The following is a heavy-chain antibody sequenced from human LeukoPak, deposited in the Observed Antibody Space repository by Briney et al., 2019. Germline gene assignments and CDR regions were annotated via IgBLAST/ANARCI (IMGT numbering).Heavy chain of an antibody. CDR2: IYYSGST. J-gene: IGHJ4*02. CDR1: GGSISSLY. CDR3: ARDNTTNSGSKLNPLGD. Sequence: TSETLSLTCSVSGGSISSLYWSWIRQPAGKGLEWIGYIYYSGSTNYNPSLKSRVTISVDTSKNQFSLKLTSVTAADTAVYYCARDNTTNSGSKLNPLGDWGQGTLVTVSS. V-gene: IGHV4-59*01. D-gene: IGHD6-19*01.